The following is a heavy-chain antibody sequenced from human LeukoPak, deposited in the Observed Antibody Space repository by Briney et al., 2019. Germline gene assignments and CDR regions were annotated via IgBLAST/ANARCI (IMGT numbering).Heavy chain of an antibody. CDR2: ISDSGGNT. V-gene: IGHV3-23*01. CDR1: GFTFSIYA. J-gene: IGHJ4*02. D-gene: IGHD2-2*01. Sequence: GGSLRLSCAASGFTFSIYAMSWVRQAPGKGLEWVSGISDSGGNTYYADSVKGRFTISRDNSKNTLFLQMNSLRVEDTAVYYCEQDSGYCSSTSCYGRFDYWGQGTLVTVSS. CDR3: EQDSGYCSSTSCYGRFDY.